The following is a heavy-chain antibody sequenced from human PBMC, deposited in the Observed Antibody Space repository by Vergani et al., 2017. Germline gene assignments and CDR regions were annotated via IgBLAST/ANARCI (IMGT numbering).Heavy chain of an antibody. Sequence: QVQLVQSGAEVKKPGSSVKVSCKASGGTFSSYAISWVRQAPGQGLEWMGGIIPIFGTANYAQKFQGRVTITADESTSTAYMELSSLRSEDTAVYYCARWAGITFGGVIVMGYYYYYMDVWGKGTTVTVSS. V-gene: IGHV1-69*01. CDR3: ARWAGITFGGVIVMGYYYYYMDV. CDR2: IIPIFGTA. D-gene: IGHD3-16*02. J-gene: IGHJ6*03. CDR1: GGTFSSYA.